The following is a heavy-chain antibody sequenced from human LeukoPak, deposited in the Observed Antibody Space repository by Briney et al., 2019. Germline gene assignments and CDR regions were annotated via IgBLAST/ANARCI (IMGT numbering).Heavy chain of an antibody. Sequence: GGSLRLSCAASGFTFSSYAMHWVRQAPGKGLEWVSAISGSGGSTYYADSVKGRFTISRDNSKNTLYLQMNSLRAEDTAVYYCAKDPGYCSGGSCYPNFWFDPWGQGTLVTVSS. J-gene: IGHJ5*02. V-gene: IGHV3-23*01. CDR2: ISGSGGST. D-gene: IGHD2-15*01. CDR1: GFTFSSYA. CDR3: AKDPGYCSGGSCYPNFWFDP.